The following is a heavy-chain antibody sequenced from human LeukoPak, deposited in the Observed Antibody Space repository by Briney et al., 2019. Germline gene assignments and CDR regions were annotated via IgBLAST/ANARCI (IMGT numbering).Heavy chain of an antibody. V-gene: IGHV3-33*01. Sequence: GGSLRLSCAASGFTFSSYGMHWVRQAPGKGLEWVAVIWYDGSNKYYADSVKGRFTISRDNSKNTLYLQMNSLRAEDTAVYYCARMGGSHAFDIWGQGTMVTASS. J-gene: IGHJ3*02. CDR3: ARMGGSHAFDI. CDR2: IWYDGSNK. D-gene: IGHD1-26*01. CDR1: GFTFSSYG.